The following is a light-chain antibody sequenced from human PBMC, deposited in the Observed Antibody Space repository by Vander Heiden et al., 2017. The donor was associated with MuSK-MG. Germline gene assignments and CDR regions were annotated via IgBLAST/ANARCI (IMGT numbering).Light chain of an antibody. J-gene: IGLJ3*02. Sequence: QSVLTQPPSVSGGPGQTVTISCTGSSSNIGAGYDVHWYQQLPGTAPKLLIYGNSNRPSGVPDRFSGSKSGTSASLAITGLQAEDEADYYCQSYDSSLSGWVFGGGTKLTVL. CDR3: QSYDSSLSGWV. CDR2: GNS. CDR1: SSNIGAGYD. V-gene: IGLV1-40*01.